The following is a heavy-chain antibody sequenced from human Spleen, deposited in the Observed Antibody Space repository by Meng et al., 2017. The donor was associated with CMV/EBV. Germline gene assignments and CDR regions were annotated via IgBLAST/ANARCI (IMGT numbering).Heavy chain of an antibody. D-gene: IGHD3-16*01. V-gene: IGHV5-51*01. Sequence: GESLKISCKGSGYSFTGHWIAWVRQTPGKGLEWMGIIYPADSDTRYSPSFQGHVTISADKSIDTAYLQWNSLKASDTATYYCTRGGLADFDFWGQGTLVTVS. CDR1: GYSFTGHW. CDR2: IYPADSDT. J-gene: IGHJ4*02. CDR3: TRGGLADFDF.